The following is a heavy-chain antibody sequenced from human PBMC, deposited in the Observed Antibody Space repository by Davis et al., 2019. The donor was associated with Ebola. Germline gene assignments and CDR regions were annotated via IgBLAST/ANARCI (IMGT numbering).Heavy chain of an antibody. CDR2: IIPILGIA. V-gene: IGHV1-69*04. CDR3: AKNKKELELRYGMDV. J-gene: IGHJ6*02. Sequence: AASVKVSCKASGGTFSSYAISWVRQAPGQGLEWMGRIIPILGIANYAQKFQGRVTITADESTSTAYMELSSLRSEDTAVYYCAKNKKELELRYGMDVWGQGTTVTVSS. CDR1: GGTFSSYA. D-gene: IGHD1-7*01.